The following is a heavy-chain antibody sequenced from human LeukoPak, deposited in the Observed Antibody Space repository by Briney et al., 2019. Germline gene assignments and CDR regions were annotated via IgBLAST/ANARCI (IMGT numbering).Heavy chain of an antibody. CDR3: AKNIVVVPAAIDY. CDR2: ISGSGGST. D-gene: IGHD2-2*01. V-gene: IGHV3-23*01. J-gene: IGHJ4*02. Sequence: PGGSLRLSCAASGFTFSSYAMSWVRQAPGKGLEWVSAISGSGGSTYYADSVKGRFTISRDNSKNTLYLQMNSLRAENTAVYYCAKNIVVVPAAIDYWGQGTLVTVSS. CDR1: GFTFSSYA.